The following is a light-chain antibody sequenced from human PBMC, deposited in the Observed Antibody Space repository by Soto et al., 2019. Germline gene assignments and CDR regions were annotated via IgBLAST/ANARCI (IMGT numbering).Light chain of an antibody. Sequence: QSVLTQPPSVSGAPGQRVTISWTGSSSNIGAGYVVHWYQQLPGTAPKLLIYGNSNRPSGVPDRFSGSKSGTSASLAITGLQAEDEADYYCQSYDSSLSGWVFGGGTKLTVL. J-gene: IGLJ3*02. CDR3: QSYDSSLSGWV. CDR1: SSNIGAGYV. V-gene: IGLV1-40*01. CDR2: GNS.